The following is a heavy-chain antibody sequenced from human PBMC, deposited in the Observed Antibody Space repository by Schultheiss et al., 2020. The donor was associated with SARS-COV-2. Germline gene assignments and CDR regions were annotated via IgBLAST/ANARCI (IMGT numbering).Heavy chain of an antibody. CDR3: ARVVIWDENIYDY. D-gene: IGHD3-16*01. Sequence: GGSLRLSCAASGFTFSSYAMHWVRQAPGKGLEWVAVISYDGSNKYYADSVKGRFTISRDNSKNTLYLQMNSLRAEDTALYYCARVVIWDENIYDYWGQGTLVTVSS. V-gene: IGHV3-30*04. J-gene: IGHJ4*02. CDR1: GFTFSSYA. CDR2: ISYDGSNK.